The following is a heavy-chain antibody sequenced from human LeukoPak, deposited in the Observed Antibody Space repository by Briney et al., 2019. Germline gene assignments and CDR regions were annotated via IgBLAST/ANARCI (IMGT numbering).Heavy chain of an antibody. Sequence: SVKVSCAASGGTFSSYAISWVRQAPGQGLEWMGGIIPIFGTANYAQKFQGRVTITADKSTSTAYMELSSLRSEDTAVYYCARDGAKIAAAGTFDYWGQGTLVTVSS. CDR3: ARDGAKIAAAGTFDY. CDR1: GGTFSSYA. D-gene: IGHD6-13*01. J-gene: IGHJ4*02. CDR2: IIPIFGTA. V-gene: IGHV1-69*06.